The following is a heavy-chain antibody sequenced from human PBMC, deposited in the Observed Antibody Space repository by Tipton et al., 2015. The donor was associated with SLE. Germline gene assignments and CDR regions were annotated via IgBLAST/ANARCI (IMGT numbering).Heavy chain of an antibody. D-gene: IGHD2-2*01. V-gene: IGHV1-46*01. J-gene: IGHJ6*02. CDR1: GYTFTSFG. Sequence: QLVQSGAEVKKPGASVKVSCKASGYTFTSFGISWVRQAPGQGLEWMGIINPSGGSTTVAQKFRGRVTMTRDTSTSTVYMELSSLISEDTAVYYCAGEFDQLPYYYYGMDVWGQGTTVTVSS. CDR2: INPSGGST. CDR3: AGEFDQLPYYYYGMDV.